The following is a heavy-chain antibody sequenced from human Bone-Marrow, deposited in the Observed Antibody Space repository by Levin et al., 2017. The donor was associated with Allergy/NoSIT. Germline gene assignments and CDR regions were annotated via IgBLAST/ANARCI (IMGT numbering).Heavy chain of an antibody. CDR1: GFTFANHA. CDR3: ASEQGASGWYTVDF. D-gene: IGHD6-13*01. Sequence: GGSLRLSCAASGFTFANHAMTWVRHAPGKGLEWVSTIRPNSVRTYFADSVKGRFTVSRDDSMNMMYLQMNSLRVDDAAVYYCASEQGASGWYTVDFWGQGTLVTVSS. CDR2: IRPNSVRT. J-gene: IGHJ4*02. V-gene: IGHV3-23*01.